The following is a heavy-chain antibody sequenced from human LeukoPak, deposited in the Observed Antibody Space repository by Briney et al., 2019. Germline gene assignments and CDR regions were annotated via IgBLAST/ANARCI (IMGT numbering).Heavy chain of an antibody. V-gene: IGHV4-59*11. J-gene: IGHJ5*02. D-gene: IGHD1-26*01. CDR3: AKIEVGRFDP. Sequence: ASETLSLTCTVTGASISSHYWCWIRQTPGTGLEWIGDIYDRGSTTYNPSLKSRVSISVDTSRNQFPLNLRSVTAADTAVYYCAKIEVGRFDPWGQGTLVTVSS. CDR1: GASISSHY. CDR2: IYDRGST.